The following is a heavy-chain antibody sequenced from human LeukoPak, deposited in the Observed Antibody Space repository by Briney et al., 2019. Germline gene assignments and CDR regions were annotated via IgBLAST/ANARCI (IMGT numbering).Heavy chain of an antibody. V-gene: IGHV3-21*01. CDR1: GFTFSSYS. CDR2: ISSSSSYI. D-gene: IGHD2-2*01. Sequence: GGSLRLSCAASGFTFSSYSMNWVRQAPGKGLEWVSSISSSSSYIYYADSVKGRFTISRDNAKNSLYLQMNSLRAEDTAVYYCARDVSMIVVVSYYYYYMDVWGKGTTVTDSS. J-gene: IGHJ6*03. CDR3: ARDVSMIVVVSYYYYYMDV.